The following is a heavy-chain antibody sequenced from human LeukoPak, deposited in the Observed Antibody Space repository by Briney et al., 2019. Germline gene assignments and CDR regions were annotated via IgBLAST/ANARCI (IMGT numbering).Heavy chain of an antibody. D-gene: IGHD5-12*01. CDR1: GGSISSSYYY. Sequence: PSETLSLTCTVSGGSISSSYYYWGWIRQPPGKGLEWIGSIYSSGSTYYNPSLKSRVTISVDTSKNQFSLKLTSVTAADTAVYYCARGIVATITPYYFDYWGQGTLVTVSS. J-gene: IGHJ4*02. CDR2: IYSSGST. CDR3: ARGIVATITPYYFDY. V-gene: IGHV4-39*01.